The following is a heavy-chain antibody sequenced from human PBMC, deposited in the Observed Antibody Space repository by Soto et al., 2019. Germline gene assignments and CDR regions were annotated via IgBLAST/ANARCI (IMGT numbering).Heavy chain of an antibody. Sequence: QVQLQESGPGRVEPSQTLSLTCTVSGGSISSAGYYWSWIRQHPGKGLEWIGYIYFSGITYYNPSLKGRATISVDTSKNQFSLKLSSLTAADTAIYYCARDPWRTGQEAAFDLWGQGTLVTVSS. CDR3: ARDPWRTGQEAAFDL. D-gene: IGHD1-1*01. CDR2: IYFSGIT. J-gene: IGHJ3*01. V-gene: IGHV4-31*03. CDR1: GGSISSAGYY.